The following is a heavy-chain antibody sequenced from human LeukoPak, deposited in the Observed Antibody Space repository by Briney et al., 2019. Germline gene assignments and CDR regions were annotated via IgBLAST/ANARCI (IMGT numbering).Heavy chain of an antibody. Sequence: SETLSLTCTVSGGSISSYYWSWIRQPPGKGLEWIGYIYYSGSTNYNPSLKSRVTISVDTSKNQFSLKLSSVTAADTAVYYCAREATANYDILTGYEENLIDYWGQGTLVTVSS. J-gene: IGHJ4*02. CDR2: IYYSGST. CDR1: GGSISSYY. CDR3: AREATANYDILTGYEENLIDY. V-gene: IGHV4-59*01. D-gene: IGHD3-9*01.